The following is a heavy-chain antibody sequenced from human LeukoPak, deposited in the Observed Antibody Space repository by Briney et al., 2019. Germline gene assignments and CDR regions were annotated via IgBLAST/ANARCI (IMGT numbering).Heavy chain of an antibody. CDR1: GFTFSSYA. Sequence: PGRSLRLSCAASGFTFSSYAMHWVRQAPGKGLEWVSSISSSSSYIYYADSVKGRFTISRDNAKNSLYLQMNSLRAEDTAVYYCARVPFYSSSSLDYWGQGTLVTVSS. J-gene: IGHJ4*02. CDR3: ARVPFYSSSSLDY. D-gene: IGHD6-6*01. CDR2: ISSSSSYI. V-gene: IGHV3-21*01.